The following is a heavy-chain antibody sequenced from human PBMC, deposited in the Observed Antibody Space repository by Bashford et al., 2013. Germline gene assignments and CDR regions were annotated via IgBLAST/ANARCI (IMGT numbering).Heavy chain of an antibody. D-gene: IGHD3/OR15-3a*01. CDR3: ARDGLARGLLPRWCHP. V-gene: IGHV1-46*02. Sequence: ASVKVSCTASGYTFKNYDIHWVRQAPGQGPEWMGLINPNDGKTTFAEKFQGRFTVISNTSTSTVYMELSSLTSEDTAIYFCARDGLARGLLPRWCHPWGQGSLVTVSS. CDR2: INPNDGKT. J-gene: IGHJ5*02. CDR1: GYTFKNYD.